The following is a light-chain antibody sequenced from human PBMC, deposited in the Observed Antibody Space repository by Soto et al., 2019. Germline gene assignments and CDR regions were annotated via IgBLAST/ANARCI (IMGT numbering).Light chain of an antibody. CDR1: QGIGTA. CDR3: QQFNTKPLT. J-gene: IGKJ4*01. V-gene: IGKV1-13*02. CDR2: DAS. Sequence: IQLTQSPSTLYASVGDRVTITCLASQGIGTALAWYHQIPGNSPDLLVYDASTLQSGVPSRFRGSGSDTDFSLTISGLQPEDFGHYYCQQFNTKPLTFGGGTMVEIK.